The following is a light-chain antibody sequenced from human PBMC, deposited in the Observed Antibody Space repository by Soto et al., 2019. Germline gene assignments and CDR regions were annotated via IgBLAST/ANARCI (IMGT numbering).Light chain of an antibody. CDR3: QQSSSNPYS. Sequence: DIQMTQSPSSLSASVGDRVTITCRASQSISIYLNWYQQKTGKAPKLLIYAASHLQSGVPSRFSGSGSGKDFTLTINSLQPGDFATYYCQQSSSNPYSFGQGTKVDIK. J-gene: IGKJ2*03. CDR1: QSISIY. CDR2: AAS. V-gene: IGKV1-39*01.